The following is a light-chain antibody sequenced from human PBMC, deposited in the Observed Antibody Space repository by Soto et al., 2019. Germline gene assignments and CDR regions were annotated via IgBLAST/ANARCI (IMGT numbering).Light chain of an antibody. CDR3: LQHNSYPYT. CDR2: GAS. J-gene: IGKJ2*01. Sequence: EIVLTQSPGTLSLSPGERATLSCRASQSVSSYLAWYQQKPGQATRLLIYGASSRATGIPDRFSGSGSGTDFTLTISRLEPEDFATYYCLQHNSYPYTFGQGTKLEIK. CDR1: QSVSSY. V-gene: IGKV3-20*01.